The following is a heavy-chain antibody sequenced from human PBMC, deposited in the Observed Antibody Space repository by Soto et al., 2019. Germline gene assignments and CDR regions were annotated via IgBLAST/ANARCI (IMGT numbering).Heavy chain of an antibody. CDR1: GFSLSTSGVG. V-gene: IGHV2-5*02. CDR3: AHRRPWSSNWNSGWFDP. Sequence: QITLKESGPTLVKPTQTLTLTCTFSGFSLSTSGVGVGWIRQPPGKALGWLAVIYWDDDKRYSPSLNSRLTISKDTSKNQVVLTMTNMDPVDTATYFCAHRRPWSSNWNSGWFDPWGQGTLVTVSS. D-gene: IGHD1-20*01. J-gene: IGHJ5*02. CDR2: IYWDDDK.